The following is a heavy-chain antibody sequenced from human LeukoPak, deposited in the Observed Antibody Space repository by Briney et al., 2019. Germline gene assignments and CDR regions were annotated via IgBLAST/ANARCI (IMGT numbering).Heavy chain of an antibody. V-gene: IGHV1-46*01. CDR2: INPSGGSS. D-gene: IGHD3-22*01. Sequence: ASVKVSCKASGYTFTSYYVHWVRQAPGQGIEWMGKINPSGGSSSYAQKFQGRVTMTRDTSTSTVYMELSSLRSEDTAVYYCARGNYYDRTFDAFDIWGQGTMVIVSS. CDR1: GYTFTSYY. J-gene: IGHJ3*02. CDR3: ARGNYYDRTFDAFDI.